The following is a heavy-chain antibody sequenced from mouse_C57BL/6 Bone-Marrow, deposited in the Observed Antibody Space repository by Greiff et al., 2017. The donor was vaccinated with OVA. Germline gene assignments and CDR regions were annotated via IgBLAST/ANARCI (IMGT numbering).Heavy chain of an antibody. CDR1: GFNINNTY. D-gene: IGHD1-1*01. CDR3: ARGEDGSSPFAY. Sequence: VQLQQSVAELVRPGASVKLSCTASGFNINNTYMHWVKQRPEQGLEWIGRIDPANGNTKYAPKFQGKATITADTSSNTAYLQLSSLTSADTDIYYCARGEDGSSPFAYWGKGTLVTVSA. J-gene: IGHJ3*01. CDR2: IDPANGNT. V-gene: IGHV14-3*01.